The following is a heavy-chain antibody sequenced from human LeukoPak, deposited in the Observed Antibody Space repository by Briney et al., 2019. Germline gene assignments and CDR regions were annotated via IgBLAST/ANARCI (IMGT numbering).Heavy chain of an antibody. CDR3: VRDRGWLSNPGYFDY. Sequence: GGSLRLSCAAFGFTFSRYEMNWVRQAPGKGLEWVSYISSNGSTIYYADSVKGRFTIYRDNAKKSLYLQMNSLRAEDTAVYYCVRDRGWLSNPGYFDYWGRGTVVTVSS. J-gene: IGHJ4*02. D-gene: IGHD3-22*01. V-gene: IGHV3-48*03. CDR1: GFTFSRYE. CDR2: ISSNGSTI.